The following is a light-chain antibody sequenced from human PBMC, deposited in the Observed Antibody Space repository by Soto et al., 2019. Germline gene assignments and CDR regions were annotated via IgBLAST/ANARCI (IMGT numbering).Light chain of an antibody. J-gene: IGLJ3*02. CDR3: ETWVINTRV. Sequence: QLVLTQSSSASASLGSSVKLTCTLSSGHSSYIIAWHQQQPGKAPRYLMKLEGSGSYNKGSGVPDRFSGSSSGADRYLTISHLQFEDEADYYCETWVINTRVFGGGTKRTVL. CDR1: SGHSSYI. CDR2: LEGSGSY. V-gene: IGLV4-60*02.